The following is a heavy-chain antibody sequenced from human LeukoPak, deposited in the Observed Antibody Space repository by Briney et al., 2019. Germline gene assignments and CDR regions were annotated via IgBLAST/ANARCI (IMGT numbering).Heavy chain of an antibody. CDR3: AVFKAAAGLDY. Sequence: PGRSLRLSCAASGFTFSSYAMHWVRQAPGKGLEWVAVISYDGSNKYYADSVKGRFTISRDNSKNTLYLQMNSLRAEDTAVYYCAVFKAAAGLDYWGQGTLVTVSS. D-gene: IGHD6-13*01. CDR2: ISYDGSNK. J-gene: IGHJ4*02. V-gene: IGHV3-30*04. CDR1: GFTFSSYA.